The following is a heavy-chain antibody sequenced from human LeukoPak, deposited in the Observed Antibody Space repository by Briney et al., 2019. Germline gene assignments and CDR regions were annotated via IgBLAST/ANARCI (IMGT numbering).Heavy chain of an antibody. CDR1: GFTFSTYW. J-gene: IGHJ6*02. Sequence: GGSLRLSCAASGFTFSTYWMGWVRQAPGKGLEWVSGISGSGGSAYYAASVKGRFTISRDNSKKTLYLQMNSLRAEDTAVYYCAKVQYVYFGSGSYDMDVWGQGTTVTVSS. D-gene: IGHD3-10*01. CDR2: ISGSGGSA. CDR3: AKVQYVYFGSGSYDMDV. V-gene: IGHV3-23*01.